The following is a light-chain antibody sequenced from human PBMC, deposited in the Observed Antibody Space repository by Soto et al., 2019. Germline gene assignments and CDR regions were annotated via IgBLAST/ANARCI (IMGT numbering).Light chain of an antibody. CDR1: RSNIGAGYE. J-gene: IGLJ2*01. V-gene: IGLV1-40*01. Sequence: QSVLTQPPSVSGAPGQRVTISCTGSRSNIGAGYEVHWYQQLPGTAPKLLIFDHNNRPSGVPDRLSGSKSGTSASLAITGLQAEDEADYYCQSYDSSLSGVVFGGGTKLTVL. CDR3: QSYDSSLSGVV. CDR2: DHN.